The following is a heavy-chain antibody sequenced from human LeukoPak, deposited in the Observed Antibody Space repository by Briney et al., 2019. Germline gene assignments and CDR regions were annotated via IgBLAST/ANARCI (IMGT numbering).Heavy chain of an antibody. CDR2: VYRSGTT. CDR3: ARENWVFDY. Sequence: PSETLSLTCVVSGSSICSGYHWGWIRQPPGKGLEWIGSVYRSGTTYYDPSLKSRVTISVDTSKNQISLKVRSVTAADTAMYYCARENWVFDYWGQGILVTVSS. J-gene: IGHJ4*02. V-gene: IGHV4-38-2*02. D-gene: IGHD7-27*01. CDR1: GSSICSGYH.